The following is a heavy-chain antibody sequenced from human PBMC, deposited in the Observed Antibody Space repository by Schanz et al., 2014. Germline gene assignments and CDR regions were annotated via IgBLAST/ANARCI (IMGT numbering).Heavy chain of an antibody. Sequence: EVQLAESGGGLIQPGGSLRLSCVVSGFSVSNTYMHWVRQPPGKGLEWVSVINSAGTTYYADSVKGRFTFSRDSSKNTVYLQMDSLRDEDTAVYYCARGGATRFDYWGQGTLVTVSS. CDR1: GFSVSNTY. D-gene: IGHD1-26*01. CDR3: ARGGATRFDY. J-gene: IGHJ4*02. V-gene: IGHV3-53*01. CDR2: INSAGTT.